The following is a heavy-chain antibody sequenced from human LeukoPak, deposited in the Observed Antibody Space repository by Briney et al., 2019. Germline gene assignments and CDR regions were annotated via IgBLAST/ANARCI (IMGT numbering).Heavy chain of an antibody. CDR3: ARGETYYYGSGPYYYGMDV. V-gene: IGHV3-21*01. CDR1: GLIVSNYC. Sequence: GGSLRLSCAASGLIVSNYCMNWVRQAPGKGLEWVSSISSSSSYIYYADSVKGRFTVSRDNAKNSLYLQMNSLRAEDTAVYYCARGETYYYGSGPYYYGMDVWGQGTTVTVSS. D-gene: IGHD3-10*01. J-gene: IGHJ6*02. CDR2: ISSSSSYI.